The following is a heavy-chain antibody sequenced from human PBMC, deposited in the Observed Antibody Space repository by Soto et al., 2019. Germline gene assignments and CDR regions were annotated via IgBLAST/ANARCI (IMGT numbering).Heavy chain of an antibody. CDR1: GGSISSYY. CDR2: IYYSGST. Sequence: NPSETLSLTCTVSGGSISSYYWSWIRQPPGKGLEWIGYIYYSGSTNYNPSLKSRVTISVDTSKNQFSLKLSSVTAADTAVYYCARGSRGYDLDENWFDLWGQGTLVTVSS. V-gene: IGHV4-59*01. J-gene: IGHJ5*02. CDR3: ARGSRGYDLDENWFDL. D-gene: IGHD5-12*01.